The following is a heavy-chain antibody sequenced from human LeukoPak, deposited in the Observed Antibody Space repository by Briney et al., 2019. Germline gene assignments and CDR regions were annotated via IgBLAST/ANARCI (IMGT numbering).Heavy chain of an antibody. V-gene: IGHV1-18*01. CDR2: ISAYNGNT. CDR3: ARGPLGYCSGGSCYSYYYGMDV. Sequence: ASVKVSCKASGYTFTSYGISWVRQAPGQGLEWMGWISAYNGNTNYAQKLQGRVTMTTDTSTSTAYMELRSLRSDDTAVYYCARGPLGYCSGGSCYSYYYGMDVWGQGTTVTVPS. CDR1: GYTFTSYG. J-gene: IGHJ6*02. D-gene: IGHD2-15*01.